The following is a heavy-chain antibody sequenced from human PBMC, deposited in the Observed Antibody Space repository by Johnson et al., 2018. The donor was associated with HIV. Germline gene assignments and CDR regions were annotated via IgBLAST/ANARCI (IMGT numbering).Heavy chain of an antibody. Sequence: VQLVESGGGLVQPGRSLRLSCAVSGFTFNDYGMHWVRQAPGKGLEWVSGINWNSGSIAYADSVKGRFTISRDNAKTSLYLQMNSLRPEDTALYYCARENHDAFDIWGQGTMVTVSS. J-gene: IGHJ3*02. CDR3: ARENHDAFDI. V-gene: IGHV3-9*01. CDR1: GFTFNDYG. CDR2: INWNSGSI.